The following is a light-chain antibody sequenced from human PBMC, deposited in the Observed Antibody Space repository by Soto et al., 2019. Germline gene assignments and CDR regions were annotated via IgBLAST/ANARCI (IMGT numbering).Light chain of an antibody. CDR1: HNIDTK. CDR3: QQYENWRT. V-gene: IGKV3-15*01. Sequence: VMTQSPATLSVSPGERTTLSCRASHNIDTKLAWYHQRPGQAPRLLIYAASTRATGIPARFSGSGSGTYCPLPISGLQSEDFGVYYCQQYENWRTFGQGTIV. CDR2: AAS. J-gene: IGKJ1*01.